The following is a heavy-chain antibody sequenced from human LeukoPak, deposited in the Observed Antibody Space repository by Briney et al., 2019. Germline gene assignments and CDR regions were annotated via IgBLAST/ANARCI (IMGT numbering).Heavy chain of an antibody. CDR1: GGSISSSSYY. V-gene: IGHV4-39*07. J-gene: IGHJ4*02. CDR2: IYYSGST. Sequence: SETLSLTCTVSGGSISSSSYYWGWIRQPPGKGLEWIGSIYYSGSTYYNPSLKSRVTMSVDTSKNQFSLKLSSVTAADTAVYYCARRWGFDTHYFDYWGQGTLVTVSS. CDR3: ARRWGFDTHYFDY. D-gene: IGHD3-16*01.